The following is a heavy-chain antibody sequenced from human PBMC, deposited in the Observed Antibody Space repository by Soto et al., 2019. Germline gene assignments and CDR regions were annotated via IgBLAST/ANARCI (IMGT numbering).Heavy chain of an antibody. J-gene: IGHJ4*02. V-gene: IGHV4-59*01. CDR2: IYYSGST. D-gene: IGHD3-16*01. CDR3: ARGLIQTTDY. Sequence: SGTLSLTCTVSGGSISSYYWSWIRQPPGKGLEWIGYIYYSGSTNYNPSLKSRVTISVDTSKNQFSLKLSSVTAADTAVYYCARGLIQTTDYWGQGTLVTVSS. CDR1: GGSISSYY.